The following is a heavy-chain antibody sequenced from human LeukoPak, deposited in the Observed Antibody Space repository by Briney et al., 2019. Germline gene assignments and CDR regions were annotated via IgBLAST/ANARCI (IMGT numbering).Heavy chain of an antibody. CDR2: IYYGGTT. V-gene: IGHV4-59*01. Sequence: PSETLSLTCSVSGGSLSTNSWSWVRQSPGKRLEWIGYIYYGGTTNYNPSLKSRVTISADTAKNQFSLRLRSVTAADTAIYYCARDTTVASGMQHWGQGTLVTVSS. J-gene: IGHJ4*02. D-gene: IGHD4-23*01. CDR1: GGSLSTNS. CDR3: ARDTTVASGMQH.